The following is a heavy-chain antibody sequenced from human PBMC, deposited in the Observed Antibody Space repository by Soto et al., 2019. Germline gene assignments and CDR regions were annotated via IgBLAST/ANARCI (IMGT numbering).Heavy chain of an antibody. Sequence: GGSLRLSCAASGFTFSSYGMHWVRQAPGKGLEWVAVIWYDGSNKYYADSVKGRFTISRDNSKNTLYLQMNSLRAEDTAVYYCARDIVVVPAATEYSGYDYDAFDIWGQGTMVTVSS. D-gene: IGHD2-2*01. CDR3: ARDIVVVPAATEYSGYDYDAFDI. V-gene: IGHV3-33*01. CDR1: GFTFSSYG. CDR2: IWYDGSNK. J-gene: IGHJ3*02.